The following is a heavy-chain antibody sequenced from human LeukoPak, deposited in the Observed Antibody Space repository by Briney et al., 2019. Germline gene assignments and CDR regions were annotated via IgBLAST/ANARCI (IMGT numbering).Heavy chain of an antibody. D-gene: IGHD6-13*01. J-gene: IGHJ3*02. CDR3: ARRRRIAGVGTDALDI. Sequence: SETLSLTCTVSGGSITNYYWTWIRQPPGKGLEWIGYIYNSESTNYNPTLKSRVTISVDTSKNQFSLKLTSVTAADTAMYYCARRRRIAGVGTDALDIWGQGTMVTVSS. CDR2: IYNSEST. CDR1: GGSITNYY. V-gene: IGHV4-59*08.